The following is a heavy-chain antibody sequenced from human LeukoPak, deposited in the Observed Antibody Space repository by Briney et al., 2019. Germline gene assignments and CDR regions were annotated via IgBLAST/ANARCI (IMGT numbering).Heavy chain of an antibody. J-gene: IGHJ4*02. CDR3: ARVGGRGYFDY. D-gene: IGHD3-10*01. V-gene: IGHV3-23*01. CDR2: ISGSGGST. CDR1: GFTFSTYA. Sequence: GGSLRLSCAASGFTFSTYAVSWVRQAPGKGLEWVSAISGSGGSTYYADSVEGRFTISRDNSNNTLYLQMNSLRADDTAVYYCARVGGRGYFDYWGQGTLVTVSS.